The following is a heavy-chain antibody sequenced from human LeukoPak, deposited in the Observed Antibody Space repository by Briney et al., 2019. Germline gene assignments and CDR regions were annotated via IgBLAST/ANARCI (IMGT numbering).Heavy chain of an antibody. D-gene: IGHD5-18*01. Sequence: GGSLRLSCAASGFTFSSYSMNWVRQTPGKGLEWVSSISSRSTYIYYADSVKGRFTISRDNAKNSLYLQMNSLRAEDTAVYYCARGPTAMILWGQGTLVTVSS. V-gene: IGHV3-21*01. CDR2: ISSRSTYI. CDR1: GFTFSSYS. J-gene: IGHJ4*02. CDR3: ARGPTAMIL.